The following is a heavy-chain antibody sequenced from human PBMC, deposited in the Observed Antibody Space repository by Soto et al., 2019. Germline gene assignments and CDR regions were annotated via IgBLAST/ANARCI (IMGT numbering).Heavy chain of an antibody. CDR2: IWCDGSNK. D-gene: IGHD3-22*01. CDR1: GFTFSSYG. V-gene: IGHV3-33*01. J-gene: IGHJ4*02. Sequence: QVQLVESGGGVVQPGRSLRLSCAASGFTFSSYGMHWVRQAPGKGLEWVAVIWCDGSNKYYADSVKGRFTISRDNSKNTLYLQMNSLRAEDTAVYYCARENYDSSGYYEDWGQGTLVTVSS. CDR3: ARENYDSSGYYED.